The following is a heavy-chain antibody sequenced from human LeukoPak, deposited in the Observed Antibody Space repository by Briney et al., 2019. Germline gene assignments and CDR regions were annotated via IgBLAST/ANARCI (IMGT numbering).Heavy chain of an antibody. CDR3: ARDRVIYYYYAMDV. CDR2: ISYDGSNK. V-gene: IGHV3-30*04. CDR1: GFSFSNYA. D-gene: IGHD3-22*01. J-gene: IGHJ6*02. Sequence: PGGSLRLFCIASGFSFSNYAIHWVRQAPGKGLEWVAVISYDGSNKYYADSVKGRSTISRDNSKNTLYLQMDSLRAGDTAVYYCARDRVIYYYYAMDVWGHGTTVTVS.